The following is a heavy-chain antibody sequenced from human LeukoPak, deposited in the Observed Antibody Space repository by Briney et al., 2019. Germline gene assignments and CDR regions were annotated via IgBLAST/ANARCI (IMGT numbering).Heavy chain of an antibody. Sequence: GGSLRLSCAASGFTFSSHGMSWVRQAPGKGLEWVSTISGSGDNTYYADSVRGRFTISRDNSKNTLYLQMNSLRAEDTAVYYCAKEEGYYDSSGYYSGSGFDYWGQGTLVTVSS. CDR1: GFTFSSHG. CDR3: AKEEGYYDSSGYYSGSGFDY. J-gene: IGHJ4*02. V-gene: IGHV3-23*01. D-gene: IGHD3-22*01. CDR2: ISGSGDNT.